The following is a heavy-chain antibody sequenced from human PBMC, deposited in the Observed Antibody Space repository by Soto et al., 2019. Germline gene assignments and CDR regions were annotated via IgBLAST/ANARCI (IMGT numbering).Heavy chain of an antibody. V-gene: IGHV1-3*01. CDR1: GYTFTSYA. J-gene: IGHJ4*02. Sequence: QVQLVQSGAEVKKPGASVKVSCKASGYTFTSYAMHWVRQAPGQRLEWMGWINAGNGNTKYSQKFQGRVTITRDTSASKAYMELSSLRSEDTAVYYCAGGYCSGGSCYPRGFDYWGQGTLVTVSS. CDR3: AGGYCSGGSCYPRGFDY. D-gene: IGHD2-15*01. CDR2: INAGNGNT.